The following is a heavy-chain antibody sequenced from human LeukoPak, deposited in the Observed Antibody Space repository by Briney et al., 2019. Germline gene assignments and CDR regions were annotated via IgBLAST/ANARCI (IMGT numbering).Heavy chain of an antibody. D-gene: IGHD2-15*01. CDR1: GGSISSGGYY. V-gene: IGHV4-31*03. J-gene: IGHJ5*02. CDR3: AKIRPLRPFDP. Sequence: KASQTLSLTCTVSGGSISSGGYYWNWIRQHPGKGLEWIGYIYYSGSTYYNPSLKSRVTISVDTSKNQFSLKLSSVTAADTAVYYCAKIRPLRPFDPWGQGTLVTVSS. CDR2: IYYSGST.